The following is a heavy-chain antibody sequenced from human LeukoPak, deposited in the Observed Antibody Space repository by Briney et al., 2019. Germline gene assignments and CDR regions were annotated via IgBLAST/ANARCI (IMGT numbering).Heavy chain of an antibody. CDR2: INHSGST. J-gene: IGHJ4*02. CDR1: GGSFSGYY. CDR3: AGYYYDSSGYYTFDH. Sequence: SETLSLTCAVYGGSFSGYYWSWIRQPPGKGLEWIGEINHSGSTNYNPSLKSRVTISVDTSKNQFSLKLSSVTAADTAVYYCAGYYYDSSGYYTFDHWGQGTLVTVSS. D-gene: IGHD3-22*01. V-gene: IGHV4-34*01.